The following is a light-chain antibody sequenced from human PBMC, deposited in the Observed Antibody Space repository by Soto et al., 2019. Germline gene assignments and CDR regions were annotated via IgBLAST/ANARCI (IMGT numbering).Light chain of an antibody. V-gene: IGKV3-15*01. CDR2: GAS. J-gene: IGKJ2*01. CDR3: QQRSNWPST. CDR1: QRVSSN. Sequence: EIVMTQSPATLSVSPGERATLSCRASQRVSSNLAWYQQKPGQAPRLLIYGASTRATGIPARFSGSGSETEFTLTISSLQSEDFAVYYCQQRSNWPSTFGQGTKLEIK.